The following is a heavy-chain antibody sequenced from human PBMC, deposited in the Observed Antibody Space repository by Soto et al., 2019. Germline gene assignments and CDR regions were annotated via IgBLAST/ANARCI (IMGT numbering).Heavy chain of an antibody. CDR3: ARVLGYSYGDYYFDY. Sequence: PSETLSLTCTVSGGSISSGDYYWSWIRQPPGKGLEWIGYIYYSGSTYYNPSLKSRVTISVDTSKNQFSLKLSSVTAADTAVYYSARVLGYSYGDYYFDYWGQGTLVTVSS. J-gene: IGHJ4*02. D-gene: IGHD5-18*01. CDR1: GGSISSGDYY. CDR2: IYYSGST. V-gene: IGHV4-30-4*01.